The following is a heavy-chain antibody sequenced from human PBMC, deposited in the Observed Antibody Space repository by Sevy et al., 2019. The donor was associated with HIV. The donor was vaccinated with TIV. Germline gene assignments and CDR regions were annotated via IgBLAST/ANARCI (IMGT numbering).Heavy chain of an antibody. V-gene: IGHV4-4*02. CDR2: IYRSGST. Sequence: SETLSLTCGVSGGSISSSNWRHWVRQPPGKGLEWIGEIYRSGSTNYNPSLKSRVTISVDNSKNPFSLQWNSVTAADTAVYYCARGFDTPRGFDPWGQGTLVTVSS. CDR1: GGSISSSNW. D-gene: IGHD3-10*01. CDR3: ARGFDTPRGFDP. J-gene: IGHJ5*02.